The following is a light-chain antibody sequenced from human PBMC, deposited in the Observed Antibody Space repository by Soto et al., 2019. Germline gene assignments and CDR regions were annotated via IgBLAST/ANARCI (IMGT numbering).Light chain of an antibody. CDR1: QSVSSSY. CDR3: QQYGSFPYT. Sequence: EIVVTQSPGTLSLSPGERATLSCRASQSVSSSYLAWYQQKPGQAPRLLIYGASRRATGIPDRFSGSGSGTDSTITVSRLEPEDFAVYSCQQYGSFPYTFGQGTKVDIK. V-gene: IGKV3-20*01. J-gene: IGKJ2*01. CDR2: GAS.